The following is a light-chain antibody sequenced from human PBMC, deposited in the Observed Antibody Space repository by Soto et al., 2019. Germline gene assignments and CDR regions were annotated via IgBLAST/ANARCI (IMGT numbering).Light chain of an antibody. V-gene: IGLV2-14*01. CDR1: SSDVGKYDY. CDR2: EVS. J-gene: IGLJ1*01. Sequence: QSVLTQPPSASGSPGQSVTISCTGTSSDVGKYDYVSWYQLHPGKAPKLMIYEVSNRPSGVSNRFSGSKSGNTASLTISGLQAEDESDYYCSSYTTSGTRVFGTGTKVTVL. CDR3: SSYTTSGTRV.